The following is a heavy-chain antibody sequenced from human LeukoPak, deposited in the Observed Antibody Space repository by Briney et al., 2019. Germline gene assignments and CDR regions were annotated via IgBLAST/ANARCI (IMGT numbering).Heavy chain of an antibody. D-gene: IGHD3-10*01. Sequence: PSETLSLTCTVSGYSISSGHYWGWIRQPPGKGLEWIGSMYHSGSTYYNPPLKSRITISEDTSKNRFSLKLRSVTAADTAVYYCARGPRFGELLWHWFDPWGQGTLVTVSS. CDR3: ARGPRFGELLWHWFDP. J-gene: IGHJ5*02. CDR1: GYSISSGHY. V-gene: IGHV4-38-2*02. CDR2: MYHSGST.